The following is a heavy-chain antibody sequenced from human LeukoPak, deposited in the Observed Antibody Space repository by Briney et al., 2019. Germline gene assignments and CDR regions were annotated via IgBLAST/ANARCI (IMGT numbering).Heavy chain of an antibody. CDR2: IYYSGSN. Sequence: SLTVSLTCTVSGGSISSYYWSWIRQPPGKGLEWIGYIYYSGSNNYNPSLKSRVTISVDTSKNQFSLKLSSVTAADTAVYYCARLDGSYPYYYYYYGMDVWGQGTTVTVSS. J-gene: IGHJ6*02. D-gene: IGHD1-26*01. CDR3: ARLDGSYPYYYYYYGMDV. CDR1: GGSISSYY. V-gene: IGHV4-59*01.